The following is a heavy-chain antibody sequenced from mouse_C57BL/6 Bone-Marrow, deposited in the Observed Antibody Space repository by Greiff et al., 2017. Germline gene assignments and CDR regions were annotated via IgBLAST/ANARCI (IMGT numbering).Heavy chain of an antibody. J-gene: IGHJ2*01. D-gene: IGHD1-1*01. CDR3: ARAGITTVVGDYFDY. V-gene: IGHV1-26*01. Sequence: EVQLQQSGPELVKPGASVKISCKASGYTFTDYYMNWVKQSHGKSLEWIGDINPNNGGTSYNQKFKGKATLTVDKSSSTAYMERRSLTSEDSAVYYCARAGITTVVGDYFDYWGQGTTLTVSS. CDR1: GYTFTDYY. CDR2: INPNNGGT.